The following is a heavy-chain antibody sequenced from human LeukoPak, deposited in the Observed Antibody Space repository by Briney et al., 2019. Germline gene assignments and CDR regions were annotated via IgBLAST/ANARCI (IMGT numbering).Heavy chain of an antibody. V-gene: IGHV3-23*01. Sequence: PGGSLRLSCAAPGFTFSDYAMTSVRQAPGKGLEWVSSNGIGGSTHYKDSGRGRFTISRDHSKNTLYLQMSSMRYEDTAVYYCAKKYYYDKSRFYRDVADSWGLGTLVTVSS. CDR3: AKKYYYDKSRFYRDVADS. CDR2: NGIGGST. D-gene: IGHD3-22*01. J-gene: IGHJ4*02. CDR1: GFTFSDYA.